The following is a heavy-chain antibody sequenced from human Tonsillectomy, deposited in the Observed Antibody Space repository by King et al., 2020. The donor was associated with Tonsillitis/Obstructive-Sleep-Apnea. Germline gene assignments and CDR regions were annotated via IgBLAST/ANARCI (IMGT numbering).Heavy chain of an antibody. CDR2: IDPSDSYT. J-gene: IGHJ3*02. CDR3: ARLTYYYDSSGYKRHDAFDI. CDR1: GYSFTSYW. V-gene: IGHV5-10-1*01. D-gene: IGHD3-22*01. Sequence: VQLVQSGAEVKKPGESLRISCKGSGYSFTSYWISWVRQMPGKGLEWMGRIDPSDSYTNYSPSFQGHVTISADKSISTAYLQWRSLKASDTAMYYCARLTYYYDSSGYKRHDAFDIWGQGTMVTVSS.